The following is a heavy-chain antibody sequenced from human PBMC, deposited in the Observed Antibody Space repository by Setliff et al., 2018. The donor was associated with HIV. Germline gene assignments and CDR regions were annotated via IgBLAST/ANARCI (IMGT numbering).Heavy chain of an antibody. CDR3: TTDLGSGRFSWNNN. V-gene: IGHV3-15*01. Sequence: GSLRLSCAAAGFTFSNAWMTWVRQAPGKGLEWVARIRNKKNGGTTYYAAPVEGRFTISRDDSKNTLSLQTNSLKTEDTAIYYCTTDLGSGRFSWNNNWGQGTLVTVSS. CDR2: IRNKKNGGTT. J-gene: IGHJ4*02. D-gene: IGHD1-26*01. CDR1: GFTFSNAW.